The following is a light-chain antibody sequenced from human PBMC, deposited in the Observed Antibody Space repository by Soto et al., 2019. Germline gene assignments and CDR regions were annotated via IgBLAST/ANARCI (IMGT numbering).Light chain of an antibody. V-gene: IGLV1-44*01. CDR3: AAWDASLSAVV. Sequence: QSALTQPPSASGTPGQRVTISCTGSSSNIGRNTVNWYRQLPGTAPQLLMSKDNQRPSGVPDRFSGSKSGTSASLAISGLQSEDEADYYCAAWDASLSAVVFGGGTKVTVL. J-gene: IGLJ2*01. CDR1: SSNIGRNT. CDR2: KDN.